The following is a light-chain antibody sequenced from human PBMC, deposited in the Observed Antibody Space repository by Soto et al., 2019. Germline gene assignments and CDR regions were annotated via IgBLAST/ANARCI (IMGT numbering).Light chain of an antibody. Sequence: EILLTQSPGTLSLSPGERATLSCRASQSVRNSYLAWYQQKPGQAPRLLIYGASGRATGIPDRFSGGGSGSDFTLTISRLEPEDFAVYYCQQYGSSPYTFGQGTKLEL. CDR1: QSVRNSY. CDR3: QQYGSSPYT. CDR2: GAS. J-gene: IGKJ2*01. V-gene: IGKV3-20*01.